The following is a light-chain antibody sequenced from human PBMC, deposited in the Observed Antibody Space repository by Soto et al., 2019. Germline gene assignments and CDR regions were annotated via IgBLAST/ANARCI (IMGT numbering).Light chain of an antibody. CDR2: DVT. J-gene: IGLJ1*01. CDR1: SSDISTYDF. V-gene: IGLV2-14*03. CDR3: SSFTTSNTLAFV. Sequence: QSVLTQPASVSGSPGQSITISCTGTSSDISTYDFVSWYQQHPGKAPQLVIFDVTYRPSGISNRFSGSKSDNAASLTISALQPGDEAVYYCSSFTTSNTLAFVFGSGTQLTVL.